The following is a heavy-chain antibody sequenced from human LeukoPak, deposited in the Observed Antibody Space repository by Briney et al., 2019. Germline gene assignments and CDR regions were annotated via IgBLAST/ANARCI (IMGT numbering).Heavy chain of an antibody. Sequence: SETLSLTCTVSGGSITSHYWSWIRQPAGKGLEWIGRMYSSGSANYNPSLKGRVTMSVDTSKNQFSLKVSSVTAADTAVYYCARVYGSGNFDYWGQGTLVTVSS. D-gene: IGHD3-10*01. CDR2: MYSSGSA. V-gene: IGHV4-4*07. CDR1: GGSITSHY. J-gene: IGHJ4*02. CDR3: ARVYGSGNFDY.